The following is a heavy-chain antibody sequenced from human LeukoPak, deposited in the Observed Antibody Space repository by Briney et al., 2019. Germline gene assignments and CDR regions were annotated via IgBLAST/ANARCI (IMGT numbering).Heavy chain of an antibody. V-gene: IGHV1-46*01. D-gene: IGHD2-8*01. CDR2: INPSGGST. Sequence: GASVKVSCKASGYTFTSYYMHWVRQAPGQGLEWMGIINPSGGSTSYAQKFQGRVTMTRDMSTSTVYMELSSLRSEDTAVYYCARSVSRMYFDYWGQGTLVTVSS. J-gene: IGHJ4*02. CDR1: GYTFTSYY. CDR3: ARSVSRMYFDY.